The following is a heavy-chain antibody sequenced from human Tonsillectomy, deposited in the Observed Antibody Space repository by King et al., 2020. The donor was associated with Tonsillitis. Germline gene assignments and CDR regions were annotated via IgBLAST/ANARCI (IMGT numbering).Heavy chain of an antibody. V-gene: IGHV1-69*09. CDR3: SSVLYRGALASQTYGPEFCTFDI. CDR1: GGTFTRYA. J-gene: IGHJ3*02. Sequence: QLVQSGAEVKKPGSSVKVSCKSSGGTFTRYAISWVRQAPGQGLEWMGRIIPGLDIANYAQNFQGRVTITAHRSTGTAYMELSDLRSEDTALYYCSSVLYRGALASQTYGPEFCTFDIWGLGTIVTVSS. CDR2: IIPGLDIA. D-gene: IGHD2/OR15-2a*01.